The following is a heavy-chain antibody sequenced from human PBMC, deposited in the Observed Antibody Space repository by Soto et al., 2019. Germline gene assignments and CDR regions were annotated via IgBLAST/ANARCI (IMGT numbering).Heavy chain of an antibody. J-gene: IGHJ6*02. V-gene: IGHV3-30-3*01. CDR2: ISYDGSNK. D-gene: IGHD6-13*01. CDR1: GFTFSSYA. Sequence: QVQLVESGGGVVQPGRSLRLSCAASGFTFSSYAMHWVRQAPGKGLEWVAVISYDGSNKYYADSVKGRFTISRDNSKNTLDLQMNSRRAEDTAVYYCARDCLSQLDHYYYYGMDVWGQGTTVTVSS. CDR3: ARDCLSQLDHYYYYGMDV.